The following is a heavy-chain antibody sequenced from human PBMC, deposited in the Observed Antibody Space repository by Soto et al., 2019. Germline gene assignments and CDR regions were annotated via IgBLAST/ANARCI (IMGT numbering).Heavy chain of an antibody. V-gene: IGHV3-21*01. CDR1: GFTFSRYS. D-gene: IGHD6-19*01. CDR2: ISSSSSYI. Sequence: GGSLRLSCAASGFTFSRYSMNWVRQAPGKGLEWVSSISSSSSYIYYADSVKGRFTISRDNAKNSLYLQMNSLRAEDTAVYYCASEPPISGWRRGAFVIWGQATMVTVS. J-gene: IGHJ3*02. CDR3: ASEPPISGWRRGAFVI.